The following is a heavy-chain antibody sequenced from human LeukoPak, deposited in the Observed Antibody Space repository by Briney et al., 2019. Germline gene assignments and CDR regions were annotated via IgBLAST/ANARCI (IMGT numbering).Heavy chain of an antibody. Sequence: GGSLRLSCAASGFTFSSYAMSWVRQAPGKGLEWASAISGSGGSTYYADSVKGWFTISRDNSKNTLYPQMNSLRAEDTAVYYCAKDSAIGYCSGGSCYTSYGMDVWGQGTTVTVSS. CDR3: AKDSAIGYCSGGSCYTSYGMDV. V-gene: IGHV3-23*01. J-gene: IGHJ6*02. D-gene: IGHD2-15*01. CDR2: ISGSGGST. CDR1: GFTFSSYA.